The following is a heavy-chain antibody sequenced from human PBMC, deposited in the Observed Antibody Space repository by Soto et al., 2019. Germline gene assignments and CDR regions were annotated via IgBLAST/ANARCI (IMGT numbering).Heavy chain of an antibody. CDR1: GGSISGYY. Sequence: PSETLSLTCTVSGGSISGYYWSWIRQPPGKGLDWIGFIYYSGSTTYNPSLKSRVTISLDTSKNQFSLKLRSVTAADTAVYYCARDGASSRVWGQGKMLTVS. J-gene: IGHJ4*02. CDR2: IYYSGST. V-gene: IGHV4-59*01. CDR3: ARDGASSRV. D-gene: IGHD6-13*01.